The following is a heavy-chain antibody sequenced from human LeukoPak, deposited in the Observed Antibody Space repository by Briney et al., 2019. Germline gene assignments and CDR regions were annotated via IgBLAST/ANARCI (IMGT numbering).Heavy chain of an antibody. CDR1: VYTFTGYY. D-gene: IGHD4/OR15-4a*01. Sequence: ASVKVSCKASVYTFTGYYIHSVRQAPGQGLEWMGWINSNSGGPNYSQQCEGTVTITRGTSKSTAYMELSRLRSDDTAVYYCARGGGLDGAKYAFDIWGQETMVTVSS. CDR2: INSNSGGP. J-gene: IGHJ3*02. CDR3: ARGGGLDGAKYAFDI. V-gene: IGHV1-2*02.